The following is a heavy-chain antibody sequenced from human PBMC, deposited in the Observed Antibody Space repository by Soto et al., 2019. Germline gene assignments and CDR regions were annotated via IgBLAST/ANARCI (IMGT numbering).Heavy chain of an antibody. J-gene: IGHJ3*02. CDR2: IYPGDSDT. V-gene: IGHV5-51*01. Sequence: PGESLKIPCKGSGYSFTSYWIGWVRQMPGKGLEWMGIIYPGDSDTRYNPSFQGQVTISADKSISTAYLQWSSLKASDTAMYYCARLLPYTLYSGSYLDAFDIWGQGTIVTVSS. D-gene: IGHD1-26*01. CDR3: ARLLPYTLYSGSYLDAFDI. CDR1: GYSFTSYW.